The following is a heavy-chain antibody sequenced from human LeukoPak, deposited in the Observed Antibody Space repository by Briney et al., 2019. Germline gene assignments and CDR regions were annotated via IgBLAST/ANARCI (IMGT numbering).Heavy chain of an antibody. CDR2: KSYGGDNT. V-gene: IGHV3-23*01. CDR1: GFTFTAYA. D-gene: IGHD4-17*01. J-gene: IGHJ4*02. CDR3: AKDPHPYGDSVGGYHFDY. Sequence: GGPLRLPCTASGFTFTAYAMNWVRQAPGKGLEWVSGKSYGGDNTYYADSVKGRFTISRDNPRNTLNLALNSLRAEDTAVYYCAKDPHPYGDSVGGYHFDYWGQGTLVTVSS.